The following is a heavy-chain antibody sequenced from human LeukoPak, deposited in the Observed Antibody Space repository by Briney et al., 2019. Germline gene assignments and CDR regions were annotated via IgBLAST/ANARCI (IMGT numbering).Heavy chain of an antibody. CDR2: INHSGST. J-gene: IGHJ4*02. V-gene: IGHV4-30-2*01. Sequence: ESSQTLSLTCTVSGGSISSGGYYWSWIRQPPGKGLEWIGEINHSGSTNYNPSLKSRVTISVDTSKNQFSLKLSSVTAADTAVYYCAREGTYSSSSAAYWGQGTLVTVSS. D-gene: IGHD6-6*01. CDR1: GGSISSGGYY. CDR3: AREGTYSSSSAAY.